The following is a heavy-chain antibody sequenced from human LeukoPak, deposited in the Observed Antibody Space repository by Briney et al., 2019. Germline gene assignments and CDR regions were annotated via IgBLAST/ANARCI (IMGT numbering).Heavy chain of an antibody. CDR1: GYTFTSYD. CDR3: ARGRAMGGMGLFAY. D-gene: IGHD3-16*01. V-gene: IGHV1-8*03. J-gene: IGHJ4*02. CDR2: MNPNSGNT. Sequence: GASVKVSCKASGYTFTSYDINWVRQATGQGLEWMGWMNPNSGNTGYAQKFQGRVTITRNTSISTAYMELSSLRSEDTAVYYCARGRAMGGMGLFAYWSQGTLVTVSS.